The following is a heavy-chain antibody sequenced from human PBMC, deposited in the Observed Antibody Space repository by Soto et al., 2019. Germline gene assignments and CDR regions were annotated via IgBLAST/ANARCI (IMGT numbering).Heavy chain of an antibody. V-gene: IGHV3-73*02. CDR1: GFTFSGSA. Sequence: EVQLVESGGGLVQPGGSLKLSCAASGFTFSGSAMHWVRQASGKGLEWVGRIRSKANSYATAYAASVKGRFTISRDDSKNTAYMQMNSLKTEDTAVYYCTRHLYSSCPFDYWGQGTLVTVSS. CDR2: IRSKANSYAT. CDR3: TRHLYSSCPFDY. D-gene: IGHD6-6*01. J-gene: IGHJ4*02.